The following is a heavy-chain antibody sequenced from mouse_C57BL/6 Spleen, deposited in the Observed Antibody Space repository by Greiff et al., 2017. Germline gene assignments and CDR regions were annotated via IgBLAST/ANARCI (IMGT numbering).Heavy chain of an antibody. CDR2: ISSGGDYI. Sequence: EVQVVESGEGLVKPGGSLKLSCAASGFTFSSYAMSWVRQTPEKRLEWVAYISSGGDYIYYADTVKGRFTISRDNARNTLYLQMSSLKSEDTAMYYCTRESLYYGSTWFAYWGQGTLVTVSA. D-gene: IGHD1-1*01. J-gene: IGHJ3*01. CDR3: TRESLYYGSTWFAY. CDR1: GFTFSSYA. V-gene: IGHV5-9-1*02.